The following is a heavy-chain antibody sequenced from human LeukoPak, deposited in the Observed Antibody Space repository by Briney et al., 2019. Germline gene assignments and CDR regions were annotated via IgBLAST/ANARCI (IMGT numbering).Heavy chain of an antibody. CDR1: GFTFSGSA. D-gene: IGHD6-13*01. J-gene: IGHJ4*02. CDR2: IRSKANSYAT. V-gene: IGHV3-73*01. CDR3: TRGEQQLIGGFDY. Sequence: GGSLRLSCAASGFTFSGSAMHWVRQASGKGLEWVGRIRSKANSYATAYAASVKGRFTVSRDDSKNTAYLQMNSLKTEDTAVYYCTRGEQQLIGGFDYWGQGTLVTVSS.